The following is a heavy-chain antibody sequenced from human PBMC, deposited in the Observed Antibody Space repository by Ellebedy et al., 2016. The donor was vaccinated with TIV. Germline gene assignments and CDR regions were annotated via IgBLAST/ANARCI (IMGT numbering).Heavy chain of an antibody. D-gene: IGHD1-1*01. CDR1: GFTFSRHW. V-gene: IGHV3-74*01. J-gene: IGHJ4*01. CDR3: STLSDTGY. Sequence: PGGSLRLSCAASGFTFSRHWMHWIRQAPGKGLVWLSRINGDGGFTSHADFVKGRFTISRDNAKNTLYLQMNSLKAEDTAMYYYSTLSDTGYWGHGTLVTVSS. CDR2: INGDGGFT.